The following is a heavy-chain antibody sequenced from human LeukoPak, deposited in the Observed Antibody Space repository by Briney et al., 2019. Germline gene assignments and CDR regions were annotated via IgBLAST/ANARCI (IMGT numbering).Heavy chain of an antibody. V-gene: IGHV4-39*01. Sequence: SETLSLTCTVSGGSISSYSYYWGWIRQPPGKGLEWIGNIYYSGSAYYNPSLKSRITMSVDTSKNQFSLKLTSVTAADAAVYYCASPPATGARYFQYWGQGTLVTVSS. J-gene: IGHJ1*01. CDR1: GGSISSYSYY. CDR3: ASPPATGARYFQY. D-gene: IGHD4/OR15-4a*01. CDR2: IYYSGSA.